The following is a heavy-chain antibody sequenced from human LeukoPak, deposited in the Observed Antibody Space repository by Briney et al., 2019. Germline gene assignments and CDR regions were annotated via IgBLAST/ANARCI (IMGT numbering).Heavy chain of an antibody. J-gene: IGHJ6*03. CDR1: GYSISSGYY. CDR3: ARVEWFGAGGYYYYYMDV. Sequence: SETLSLTCTVSGYSISSGYYWGWIRQPPGKGLEWIGSIYHSGSTYYNPSLKSRVTISVDTSKNQFSLKLSSVTAADTAVYYCARVEWFGAGGYYYYYMDVWGKGTTVTVSS. CDR2: IYHSGST. V-gene: IGHV4-38-2*02. D-gene: IGHD3-10*01.